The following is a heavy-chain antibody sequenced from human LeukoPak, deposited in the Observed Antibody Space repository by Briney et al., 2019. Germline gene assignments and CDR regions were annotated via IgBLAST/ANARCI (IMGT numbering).Heavy chain of an antibody. Sequence: SETLSLTCTVSGGSISSYYWSWIRQPPGKGLEWIGYIYYSGSTNYNPSLKGRVTISVDTSKNQFSLKLSSVTAADTAVYYCARDTGGMTDPQLPYYYYGMDVWGQGTTVTVSS. CDR1: GGSISSYY. CDR2: IYYSGST. V-gene: IGHV4-59*01. J-gene: IGHJ6*02. D-gene: IGHD1-1*01. CDR3: ARDTGGMTDPQLPYYYYGMDV.